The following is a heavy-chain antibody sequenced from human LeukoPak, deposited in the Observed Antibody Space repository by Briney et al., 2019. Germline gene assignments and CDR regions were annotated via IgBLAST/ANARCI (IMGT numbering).Heavy chain of an antibody. V-gene: IGHV3-33*01. CDR1: GLTFSSYG. D-gene: IGHD5-18*01. CDR2: IWYDGSNK. Sequence: GGSLRLSCAASGLTFSSYGMHWVRQAPGKGLEWVAVIWYDGSNKYYADSVKGRFTISRDNSKNTLYLQMNSLRAEDTAVYYCARVASYGYFDYWGQGTLVTVSS. CDR3: ARVASYGYFDY. J-gene: IGHJ4*02.